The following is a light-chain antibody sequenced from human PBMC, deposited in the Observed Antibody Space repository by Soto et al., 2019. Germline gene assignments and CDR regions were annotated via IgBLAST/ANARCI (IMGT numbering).Light chain of an antibody. CDR1: QGIRND. V-gene: IGKV1-17*01. CDR2: AAS. Sequence: DIQMTQSPSSLSASVGDRVTITCRASQGIRNDLTWYQQKLGKAPKRLITAASSLQSGVPSRFSGSGSGTEFTLTISGLQPEDLATYYCLQHNSHPFTFGGATKVEIE. J-gene: IGKJ4*01. CDR3: LQHNSHPFT.